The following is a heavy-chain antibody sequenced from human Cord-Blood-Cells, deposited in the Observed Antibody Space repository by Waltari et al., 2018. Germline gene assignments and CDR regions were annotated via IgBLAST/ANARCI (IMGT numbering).Heavy chain of an antibody. Sequence: QVQLVQSGAEVKKPGSSVKVSCKASGGTFSSYAISWVRQASGQGLEWMVGIIPIFGTANYAQKFQGRVTIIADESTSTAYMELSSLRSEDTAVYYCAGDDICSSTSCYAFDIWGQGTMVTVSS. D-gene: IGHD2-2*01. CDR2: IIPIFGTA. J-gene: IGHJ3*02. CDR3: AGDDICSSTSCYAFDI. CDR1: GGTFSSYA. V-gene: IGHV1-69*01.